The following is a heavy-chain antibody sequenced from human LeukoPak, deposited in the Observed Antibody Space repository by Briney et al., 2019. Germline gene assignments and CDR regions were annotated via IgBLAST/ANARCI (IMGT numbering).Heavy chain of an antibody. J-gene: IGHJ4*02. Sequence: ASVKVSCKASGYTFTSYYMHWVRQAPGQGLEWMGIINPSGGSTSYAQKFQGRVTMTRDTSTSTVYMELSSLRSKDTAVYYCARSNYYDSSGYLISSQYYFGYWGQGTLVTVSS. D-gene: IGHD3-22*01. CDR2: INPSGGST. CDR3: ARSNYYDSSGYLISSQYYFGY. CDR1: GYTFTSYY. V-gene: IGHV1-46*01.